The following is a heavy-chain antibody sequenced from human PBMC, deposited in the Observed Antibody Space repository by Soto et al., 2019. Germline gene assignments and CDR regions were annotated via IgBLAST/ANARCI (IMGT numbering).Heavy chain of an antibody. CDR3: ARHPTVTEYYFDY. CDR1: GGSISSYD. J-gene: IGHJ4*02. V-gene: IGHV4-59*08. D-gene: IGHD4-17*01. CDR2: IYYSGRT. Sequence: PSETLSLTCTVSGGSISSYDWSWIRQPPGKGLEWIGYIYYSGRTNYNPSLKSRVTISVDTSKNQFSLKLTSVTAADTAVYYCARHPTVTEYYFDYWGQGTLVTVSS.